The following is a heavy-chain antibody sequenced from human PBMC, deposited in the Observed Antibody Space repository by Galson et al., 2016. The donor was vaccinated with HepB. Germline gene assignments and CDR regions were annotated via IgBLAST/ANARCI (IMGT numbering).Heavy chain of an antibody. J-gene: IGHJ4*02. CDR3: ARGGNYQLPPL. D-gene: IGHD2-2*01. CDR1: GFTFSSHA. Sequence: SLRLSCAASGFTFSSHAMHWVRQAPGKGLEWLAVISFDGNNNFYMDSVKGRFTLSRDNSKNTAFLQMNSLRVDDTGVYYCARGGNYQLPPLWGQGTLVIVSS. V-gene: IGHV3-30-3*01. CDR2: ISFDGNNN.